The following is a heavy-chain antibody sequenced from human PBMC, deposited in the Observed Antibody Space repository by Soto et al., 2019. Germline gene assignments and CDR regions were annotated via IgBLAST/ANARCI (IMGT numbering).Heavy chain of an antibody. Sequence: SVKVSCKASGGTLSSFINYPIDWVRQAPGQGLEWMGGIVPNVGTVNYAQKFQGRVTITADKSTGTAYMEVSSLRSEDTALYYCARRDTSGFLRYFDNWGQGTLVTVSS. CDR3: ARRDTSGFLRYFDN. J-gene: IGHJ4*02. CDR1: GGTLSSFINYP. CDR2: IVPNVGTV. D-gene: IGHD3-3*01. V-gene: IGHV1-69*06.